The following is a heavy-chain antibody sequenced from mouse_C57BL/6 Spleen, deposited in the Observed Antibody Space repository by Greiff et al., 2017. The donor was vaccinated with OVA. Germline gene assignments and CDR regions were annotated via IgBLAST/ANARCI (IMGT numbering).Heavy chain of an antibody. J-gene: IGHJ2*01. CDR3: ARNYERGYYFDY. V-gene: IGHV1-64*01. Sequence: QVQLQQPGAELVKPGASVKLSCKASGYTFTSYWMHWVKQRPGQGLEWIGMIHPNSGSTNYNETFKSKATLTVDKSSRTAYMQLSSLTSEDSAVYYCARNYERGYYFDYWGQGTTLTVSS. CDR1: GYTFTSYW. D-gene: IGHD2-4*01. CDR2: IHPNSGST.